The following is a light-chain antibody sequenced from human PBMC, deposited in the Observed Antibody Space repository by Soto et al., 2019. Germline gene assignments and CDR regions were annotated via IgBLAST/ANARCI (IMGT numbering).Light chain of an antibody. V-gene: IGLV2-8*01. Sequence: QSALTQPPSASGSVGQSVTISCTGTSSDVGGYKYVSWYQQHPGKAPKLMIYEVSKRPSGVPDRFSGSKSGNTASLTVSGLQAEDEADYYCCSYAGSNNYVFGSGTKVTV. CDR2: EVS. CDR1: SSDVGGYKY. J-gene: IGLJ1*01. CDR3: CSYAGSNNYV.